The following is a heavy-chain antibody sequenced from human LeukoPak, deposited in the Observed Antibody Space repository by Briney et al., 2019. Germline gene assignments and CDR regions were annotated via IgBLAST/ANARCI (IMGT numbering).Heavy chain of an antibody. CDR1: GYTFTGYY. D-gene: IGHD6-13*01. CDR2: INTNTGNP. Sequence: ASVKVSCKASGYTFTGYYMHWVRQAPGQGLEWMGWINTNTGNPTYAQGFTGRFVFSLDTSVSTAYLQISSLKAEDTAVYYCARDRVRGQLVRAYFQHWGQGTLVTVSS. V-gene: IGHV7-4-1*02. CDR3: ARDRVRGQLVRAYFQH. J-gene: IGHJ1*01.